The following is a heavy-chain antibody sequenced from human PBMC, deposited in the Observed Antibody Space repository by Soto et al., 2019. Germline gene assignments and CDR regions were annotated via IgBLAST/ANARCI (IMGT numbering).Heavy chain of an antibody. CDR1: GFTFSRSA. CDR3: AMGLAAAGPLDY. CDR2: ISGSGGTP. D-gene: IGHD6-13*01. J-gene: IGHJ4*02. V-gene: IGHV3-23*01. Sequence: PGGSLRLSCAASGFTFSRSAMSWVRQAPGRGLEWFSTISGSGGTPYYADSVKGRFTISRDNSKNTLYLVLNSLRAEDTAVYYCAMGLAAAGPLDYWGLGTLVTVSS.